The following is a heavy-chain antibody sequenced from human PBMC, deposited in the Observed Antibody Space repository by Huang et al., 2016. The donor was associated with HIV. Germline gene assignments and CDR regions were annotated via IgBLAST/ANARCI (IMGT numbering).Heavy chain of an antibody. CDR1: GGSISSSSYY. D-gene: IGHD2-15*01. CDR2: IYYRGST. CDR3: RGDIVVVVAATRFYFDY. V-gene: IGHV4-39*01. J-gene: IGHJ4*02. Sequence: QLQLQESGPGLVKPSETLSLTCTVSGGSISSSSYYWGWIRQPPGKGVEWIGSIYYRGSTYYNPSLKSRVTISVDTSKNQFSLKLSSVTAADTAVYYCRGDIVVVVAATRFYFDYWGQGTLVTVSS.